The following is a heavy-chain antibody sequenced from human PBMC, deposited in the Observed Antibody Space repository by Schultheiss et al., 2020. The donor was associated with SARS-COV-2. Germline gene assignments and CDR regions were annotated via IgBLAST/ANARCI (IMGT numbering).Heavy chain of an antibody. Sequence: SETLSLTCTVSGGSISSGSYYWSWIRQPAGKGLEWIGRIYTSGSTNYNPSLKSRVTISVDTSKNQFSLKLSSVTAADTAVYYCARDDEYYFDYWGQGTLVTVSS. J-gene: IGHJ4*02. CDR1: GGSISSGSYY. V-gene: IGHV4-61*02. CDR3: ARDDEYYFDY. CDR2: IYTSGST.